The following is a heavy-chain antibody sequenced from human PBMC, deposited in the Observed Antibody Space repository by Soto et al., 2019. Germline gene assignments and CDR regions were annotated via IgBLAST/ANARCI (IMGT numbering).Heavy chain of an antibody. CDR2: INPSGGST. Sequence: ASVKVSCKASGYTFTSYYMHWVRQAPGQGLEWMGIINPSGGSTSYAQKFQGRVTMTRDTSTSTVYMELSSLRSEDTAVYYCARAPSALLTGYYNYYGMDVWGQGTTVTVSS. J-gene: IGHJ6*02. D-gene: IGHD3-9*01. V-gene: IGHV1-46*01. CDR1: GYTFTSYY. CDR3: ARAPSALLTGYYNYYGMDV.